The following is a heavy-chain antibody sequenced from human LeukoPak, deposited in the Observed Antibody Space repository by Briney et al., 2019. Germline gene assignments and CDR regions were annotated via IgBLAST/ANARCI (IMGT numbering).Heavy chain of an antibody. Sequence: ASVTVSCKASGYTFTVYYMHWVRQAPGQGLEWMGWINPNSGGTNYAQKFQGWVTMTRDTSISTAYMELSRLRSDDTAAYYCARAVGGRYFDYWGQGTLVTVSS. CDR1: GYTFTVYY. CDR3: ARAVGGRYFDY. V-gene: IGHV1-2*04. D-gene: IGHD1-26*01. J-gene: IGHJ4*02. CDR2: INPNSGGT.